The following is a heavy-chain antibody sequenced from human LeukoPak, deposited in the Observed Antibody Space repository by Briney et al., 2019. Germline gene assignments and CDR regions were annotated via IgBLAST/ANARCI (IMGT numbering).Heavy chain of an antibody. V-gene: IGHV3-23*01. CDR2: ISGSGGST. D-gene: IGHD3-22*01. Sequence: GGPLRLSCAASGFTFTTYAMSWVRQAPRKGLECVSTISGSGGSTYFAASVKGRFTISRDNSKNTLYLQMNGLRAEDTAVYYCAKTGSGYLYDAFDVWGQGTMVTVSS. CDR3: AKTGSGYLYDAFDV. CDR1: GFTFTTYA. J-gene: IGHJ3*01.